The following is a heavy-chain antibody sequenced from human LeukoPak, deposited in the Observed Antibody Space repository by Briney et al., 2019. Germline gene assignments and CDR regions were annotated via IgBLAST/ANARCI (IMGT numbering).Heavy chain of an antibody. CDR3: AGRSSEYYYYYYMDV. V-gene: IGHV3-53*01. CDR1: GFTVSSNY. D-gene: IGHD2-15*01. CDR2: IYSGGST. J-gene: IGHJ6*03. Sequence: GGSLRLSCAASGFTVSSNYMSWVRQAPGKGLEWFSVIYSGGSTYYADSVKGRFTISRDNSKNTLYLQMNSLRAEDTAVYYCAGRSSEYYYYYYMDVWGKGTTVTVSS.